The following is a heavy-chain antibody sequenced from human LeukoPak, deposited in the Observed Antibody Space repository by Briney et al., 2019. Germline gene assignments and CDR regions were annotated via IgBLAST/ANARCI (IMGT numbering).Heavy chain of an antibody. CDR3: ARDAKVRGGPYYGMDV. V-gene: IGHV3-48*01. J-gene: IGHJ6*02. CDR1: GFTFSSYS. CDR2: ISSSSSTI. Sequence: GGSLRLSCAASGFTFSSYSMNWVRQAPGKGLEWVSYISSSSSTIYYADSVKGRFTISRDKAKNSLYLQMNSLRAEDTAVYYCARDAKVRGGPYYGMDVWGQGTTVTVSS. D-gene: IGHD3-10*01.